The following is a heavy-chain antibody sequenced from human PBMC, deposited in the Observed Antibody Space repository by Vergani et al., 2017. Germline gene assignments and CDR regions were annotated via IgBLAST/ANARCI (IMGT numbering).Heavy chain of an antibody. D-gene: IGHD1-1*01. CDR1: GASINNDFYY. V-gene: IGHV4-61*02. J-gene: IGHJ5*01. Sequence: QVQLQESGPGLVKPPQTLSLTCTVSGASINNDFYYWHWIRQPAGKGLEWIGRIYVSGITDYNSSLQSRVSMSVDTSKNQFSLTVTSVTAAATAVYYCAKGGWNYWFDSWGQGTLVIVS. CDR3: AKGGWNYWFDS. CDR2: IYVSGIT.